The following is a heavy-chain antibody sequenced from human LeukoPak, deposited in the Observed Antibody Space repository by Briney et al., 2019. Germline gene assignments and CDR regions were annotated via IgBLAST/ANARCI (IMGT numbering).Heavy chain of an antibody. CDR1: GGSISSGSYY. CDR2: IYYSGST. CDR3: ARDKTSEVVNFFDY. V-gene: IGHV4-39*07. J-gene: IGHJ4*02. D-gene: IGHD4-23*01. Sequence: PSETLSLTCTVSGGSISSGSYYWGWIRPPPGKGLAWIGSIYYSGSTYYNPSLKSRITVSLDTSKNQLSLKLSSVTAADTAVYYCARDKTSEVVNFFDYWGQGTLVTVSS.